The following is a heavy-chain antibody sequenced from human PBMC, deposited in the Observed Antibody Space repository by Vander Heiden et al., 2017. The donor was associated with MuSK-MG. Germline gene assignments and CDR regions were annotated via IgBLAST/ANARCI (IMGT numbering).Heavy chain of an antibody. V-gene: IGHV3-7*01. CDR3: ARAEVTRPTDC. CDR2: INQDGSQT. J-gene: IGHJ4*02. D-gene: IGHD4-4*01. Sequence: VQLVESGGGLAQPGGPLRLTCGASGFTFSSDWMSWVRQAPGKGLEWVVNINQDGSQTYEVDSVKGRFTISRDNAKNSVYMKMKRMRAEDTAVYYFARAEVTRPTDCWGQGTLVTVSS. CDR1: GFTFSSDW.